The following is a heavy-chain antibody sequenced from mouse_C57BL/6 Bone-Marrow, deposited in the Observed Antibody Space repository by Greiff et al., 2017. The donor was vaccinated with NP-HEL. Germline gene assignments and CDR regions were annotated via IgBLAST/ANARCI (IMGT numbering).Heavy chain of an antibody. J-gene: IGHJ1*03. CDR3: ARDRIIYWYFDV. Sequence: DVKLQESGGGLVKPGGSLKLSCAASGFTFSSYAMSWVRQTPEKRLEWVATISDGGSYTYYPDNVKGRFTISRDNAKNNLYLQMSHLKSEDTAMYYCARDRIIYWYFDVWGTGTTVTVSS. CDR2: ISDGGSYT. D-gene: IGHD1-1*01. V-gene: IGHV5-4*01. CDR1: GFTFSSYA.